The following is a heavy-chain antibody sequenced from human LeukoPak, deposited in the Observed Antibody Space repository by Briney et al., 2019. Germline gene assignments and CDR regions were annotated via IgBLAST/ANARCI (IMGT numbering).Heavy chain of an antibody. J-gene: IGHJ4*02. Sequence: SETLSLTCTVSGDSISSYYWSWLRQPAGKGLEWIGRIYTSGSTNYNPSLKSRVTMSVGTSKNQFSLKLSSVTAADTAVYYCARDYYDSSGYQSGFDYWGQGTLVTVSS. CDR3: ARDYYDSSGYQSGFDY. D-gene: IGHD3-22*01. CDR2: IYTSGST. V-gene: IGHV4-4*07. CDR1: GDSISSYY.